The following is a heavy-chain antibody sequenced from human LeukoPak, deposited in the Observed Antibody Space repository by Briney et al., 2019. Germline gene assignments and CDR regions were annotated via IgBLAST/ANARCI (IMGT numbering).Heavy chain of an antibody. J-gene: IGHJ4*02. CDR1: GYPFTNYW. V-gene: IGHV1-2*02. D-gene: IGHD3-16*01. Sequence: ASVKVSCKASGYPFTNYWLHWVRQAPGQGLEWMGWIVPDTGDTNYAQKFRGRVTMTRDTSISTAYMELSGLGSDDAAVYYCATPFTGGGPPYWGQGTLVTVSS. CDR2: IVPDTGDT. CDR3: ATPFTGGGPPY.